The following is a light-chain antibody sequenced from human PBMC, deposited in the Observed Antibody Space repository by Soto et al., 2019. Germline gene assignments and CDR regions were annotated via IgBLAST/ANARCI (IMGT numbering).Light chain of an antibody. CDR1: QSVSSN. V-gene: IGKV3-15*01. Sequence: EIVMTQSPATLSVSPGERATLSCKASQSVSSNLAWYQHKPGQAPRLLIYGASSRATGIPARFSGSGSETEFTLTISSLQSEDFAVYFCQQYHNWPPLTFGGGTKVDIK. CDR2: GAS. J-gene: IGKJ4*01. CDR3: QQYHNWPPLT.